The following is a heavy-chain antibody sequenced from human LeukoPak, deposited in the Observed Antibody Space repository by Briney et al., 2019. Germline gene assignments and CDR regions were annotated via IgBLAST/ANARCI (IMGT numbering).Heavy chain of an antibody. V-gene: IGHV1-18*01. Sequence: ASVKVSCKASGYTFTSYAMHWVRQAPGQRLEWMGWISAYNGNTNYAQKLQGRVTMTTDTSTSTAYMELRSLRSDDTAVYYCARDGAYGDYDYWGQGTLVTVSS. D-gene: IGHD4-17*01. J-gene: IGHJ4*02. CDR2: ISAYNGNT. CDR1: GYTFTSYA. CDR3: ARDGAYGDYDY.